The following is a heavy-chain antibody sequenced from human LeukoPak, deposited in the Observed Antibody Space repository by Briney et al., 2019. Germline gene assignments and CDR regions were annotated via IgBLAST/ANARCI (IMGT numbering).Heavy chain of an antibody. Sequence: SETLSLTCSVSGGSISSYYWSWIRQPPGKGLEWIGYIYYSGSTNYNPSLKSRVTISVDTSKNQFSLKLSSVTAADTAVYYCARLTAAGTNRRDDYYYYYGMDVWGQGTTVTVSS. J-gene: IGHJ6*02. D-gene: IGHD6-13*01. CDR2: IYYSGST. CDR3: ARLTAAGTNRRDDYYYYYGMDV. CDR1: GGSISSYY. V-gene: IGHV4-59*08.